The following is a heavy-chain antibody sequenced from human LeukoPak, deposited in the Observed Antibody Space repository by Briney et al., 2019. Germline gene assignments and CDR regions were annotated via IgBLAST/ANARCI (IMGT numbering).Heavy chain of an antibody. D-gene: IGHD6-13*01. J-gene: IGHJ4*02. CDR1: GGSVSSSSYY. Sequence: SETLSLTCTVSGGSVSSSSYYWGWIRQPPGNGLEWIGRTYYSGSTYYNPSLKRRVTISVDTSKNQLSLKLSTLTAADTAVCYCARLSSSWYGDYWGQGTLVTVSS. CDR2: TYYSGST. CDR3: ARLSSSWYGDY. V-gene: IGHV4-39*01.